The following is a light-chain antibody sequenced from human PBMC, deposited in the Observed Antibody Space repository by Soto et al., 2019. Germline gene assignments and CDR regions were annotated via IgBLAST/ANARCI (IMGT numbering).Light chain of an antibody. CDR2: DAS. Sequence: DIPMTQSPSTLSASVGDRVTITCRASQSISSWLAWYQQKPGKAPKLLIYDASSLESGVPSRFSGSGSGTEFTLTISSLQPDDFATYYCQQYNSSFGTFGQGTKVEIK. CDR1: QSISSW. V-gene: IGKV1-5*01. CDR3: QQYNSSFGT. J-gene: IGKJ1*01.